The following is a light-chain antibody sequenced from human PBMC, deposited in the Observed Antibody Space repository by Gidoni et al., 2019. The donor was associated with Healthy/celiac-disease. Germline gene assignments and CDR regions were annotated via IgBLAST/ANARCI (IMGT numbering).Light chain of an antibody. CDR3: QQRSNWPPHT. J-gene: IGKJ4*01. CDR1: QSVSSY. Sequence: EIVLTQSPATLSLSPGDRATLSCRASQSVSSYLAWYQQKPGQAPRLLIYDASNRATGIPARFSGSGSGTDFTLTISSLEPEDFAVDYCQQRSNWPPHTFGGXTKVEIK. V-gene: IGKV3-11*01. CDR2: DAS.